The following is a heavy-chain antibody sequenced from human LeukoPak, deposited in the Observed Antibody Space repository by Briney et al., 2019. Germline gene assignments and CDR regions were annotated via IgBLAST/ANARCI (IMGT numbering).Heavy chain of an antibody. D-gene: IGHD2-2*01. CDR2: INPSGGST. CDR3: ARGLDLGYCSSTSCHYYYYYMDV. Sequence: ASVKVSCKASGYTFTSYYMHWVRQAPGQGLEWMGIINPSGGSTSYAQKFQGRVTITRDTSTSTVYMELSSLRSEDTAVYYCARGLDLGYCSSTSCHYYYYYMDVWGKGTTVTVSS. J-gene: IGHJ6*03. V-gene: IGHV1-46*01. CDR1: GYTFTSYY.